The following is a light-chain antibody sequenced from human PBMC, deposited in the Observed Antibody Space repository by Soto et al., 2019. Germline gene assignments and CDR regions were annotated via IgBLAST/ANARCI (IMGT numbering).Light chain of an antibody. CDR3: QQYSSYSP. CDR2: DAS. Sequence: DIQMTQSPSSLSASVGDRVTITCRASQSISNWLAWDQQKPGKAPKLLIYDASTLESGVPSRFSGGGFGADFTLTISSLQPDDFATYYCQQYSSYSPFGQGTKVEMK. CDR1: QSISNW. J-gene: IGKJ1*01. V-gene: IGKV1-5*01.